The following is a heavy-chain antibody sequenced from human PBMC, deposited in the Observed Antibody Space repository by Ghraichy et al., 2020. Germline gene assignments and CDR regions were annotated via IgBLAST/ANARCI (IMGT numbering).Heavy chain of an antibody. J-gene: IGHJ6*02. Sequence: GGSLRLSCAASGFTFSSYSMNWVRQAPGKGLEWVSSISSSSSYIYYADSVKGRFTISRDNAKNSLYLQMNSLRAEDTAVYYCARVGKRGPDGDFDYYYGMDVWGQGTTVTVSS. CDR2: ISSSSSYI. CDR1: GFTFSSYS. CDR3: ARVGKRGPDGDFDYYYGMDV. V-gene: IGHV3-21*01. D-gene: IGHD3-3*01.